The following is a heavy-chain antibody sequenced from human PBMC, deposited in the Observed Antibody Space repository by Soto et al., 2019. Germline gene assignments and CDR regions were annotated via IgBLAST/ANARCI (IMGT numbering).Heavy chain of an antibody. CDR3: ARDSPLLLWFGELSGPDDY. CDR2: ISSSSSTI. D-gene: IGHD3-10*01. Sequence: EVQLVESGGGLVQPGGSLRLSCAASGFTFSSYNMNWVRQAPGEGLEWVSYISSSSSTIYYADSVKGRFTISRDNAKNSLYLQMNSLRAEDTAVYYCARDSPLLLWFGELSGPDDYWGQGTLVTVSS. CDR1: GFTFSSYN. J-gene: IGHJ4*02. V-gene: IGHV3-48*01.